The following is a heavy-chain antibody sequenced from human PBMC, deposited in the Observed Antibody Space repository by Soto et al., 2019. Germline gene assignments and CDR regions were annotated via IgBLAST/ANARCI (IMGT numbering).Heavy chain of an antibody. CDR3: ARVGGVAARTFDY. D-gene: IGHD2-15*01. CDR1: GGSISPFY. V-gene: IGHV4-59*01. J-gene: IGHJ4*02. Sequence: SETLSLTCTVSGGSISPFYWSWVRQPPGKGLEWIGYLYYSGNTNYNPSLKRRVTISVDASKNQVSLRLTSVTAADTAVYYCARVGGVAARTFDYWGQGTVVTVSS. CDR2: LYYSGNT.